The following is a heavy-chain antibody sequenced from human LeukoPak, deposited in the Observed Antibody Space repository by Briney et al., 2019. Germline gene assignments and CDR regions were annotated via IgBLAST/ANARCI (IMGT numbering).Heavy chain of an antibody. CDR2: IYPGDSDT. D-gene: IGHD2-2*01. CDR3: ARLYEDCTSTTCYQGYFDP. Sequence: KRGESLKISCKASGYSFSIYGIAWVRQMPGKGLEWMGTIYPGDSDTRYSPSFQGQVTISVDTSVSATYLQWSSLKASDTAIYYCARLYEDCTSTTCYQGYFDPWGQGTLVTVSS. CDR1: GYSFSIYG. V-gene: IGHV5-51*01. J-gene: IGHJ5*02.